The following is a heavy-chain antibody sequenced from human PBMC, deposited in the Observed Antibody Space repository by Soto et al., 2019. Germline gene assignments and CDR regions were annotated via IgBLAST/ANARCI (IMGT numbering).Heavy chain of an antibody. CDR3: ARDPPFSGILRGTPLMDV. CDR1: GYSFTTHG. CDR2: ISAYNGDT. Sequence: VKVSCKASGYSFTTHGISWVRRAPGHGLEWMGWISAYNGDTHYVQRFQGRLTMTTDTSTSTAYMELRSLTSDDTAVYYCARDPPFSGILRGTPLMDVWGQGTTVTVSS. V-gene: IGHV1-18*04. J-gene: IGHJ6*02. D-gene: IGHD4-17*01.